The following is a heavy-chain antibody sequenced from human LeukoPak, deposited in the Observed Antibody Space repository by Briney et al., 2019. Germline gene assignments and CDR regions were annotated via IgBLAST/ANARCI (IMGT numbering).Heavy chain of an antibody. CDR2: IWYDGSNK. CDR3: ARVGPHVDIVATPLGSDYYYGMDV. CDR1: GFTFSSYW. D-gene: IGHD5-12*01. Sequence: PGGSLRLSCAASGFTFSSYWMHWVRQAPGKGLEWVAVIWYDGSNKYYADSVKGRFTISRDNSKNTLYLQMNSLRAEDTAVYYCARVGPHVDIVATPLGSDYYYGMDVWGQGTTVTVSS. V-gene: IGHV3-33*08. J-gene: IGHJ6*02.